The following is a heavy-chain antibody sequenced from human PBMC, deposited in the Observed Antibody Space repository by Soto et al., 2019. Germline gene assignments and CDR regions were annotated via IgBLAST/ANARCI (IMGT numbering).Heavy chain of an antibody. J-gene: IGHJ6*02. D-gene: IGHD2-8*01. V-gene: IGHV3-74*01. CDR2: ISGDGRSI. Sequence: DVQLVESGGGLVQPGGSLRLSCAASGFTFSTYWMHWVRQAPGKGLVWVSRISGDGRSISYADSVKGRFTISRDNAKDTLYLQMNSLTIEDTGIYYCASLMVYAPPARYYYGMDVWGQGTTVTVSS. CDR1: GFTFSTYW. CDR3: ASLMVYAPPARYYYGMDV.